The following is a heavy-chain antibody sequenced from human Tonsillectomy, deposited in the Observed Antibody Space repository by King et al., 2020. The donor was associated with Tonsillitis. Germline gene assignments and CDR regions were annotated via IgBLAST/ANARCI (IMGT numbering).Heavy chain of an antibody. CDR1: GFSLNTGGVG. V-gene: IGHV2-5*01. CDR3: AYTDHWGSPSFDY. CDR2: IYWNDEK. D-gene: IGHD7-27*01. J-gene: IGHJ4*02. Sequence: ITLKESGPTLVKPPQTLTLTSTFSGFSLNTGGVGVGWIRQPPGQALEWLALIYWNDEKRYSPSLENRLTITKDTSKNQVVLTMTNMDPVDTATYYCAYTDHWGSPSFDYWGQGMLVTVSS.